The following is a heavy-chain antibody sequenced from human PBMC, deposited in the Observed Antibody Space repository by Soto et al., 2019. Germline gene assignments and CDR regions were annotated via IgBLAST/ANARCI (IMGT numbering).Heavy chain of an antibody. V-gene: IGHV3-9*01. D-gene: IGHD6-13*01. CDR2: ISWNSGSM. Sequence: EVQLVESGGGSVQPGRSLRLSCAASGFTFDDYAMHWVRQPPGKGLEWVSGISWNSGSMGYADSVKGRFTISKDRAKNTLYLQMNSLRPEDTAFYYCAKDITGSDWYRYFDSWGQGTLVTVSS. CDR1: GFTFDDYA. CDR3: AKDITGSDWYRYFDS. J-gene: IGHJ4*02.